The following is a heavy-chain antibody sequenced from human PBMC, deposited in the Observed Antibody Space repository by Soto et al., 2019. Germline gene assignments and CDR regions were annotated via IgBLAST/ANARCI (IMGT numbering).Heavy chain of an antibody. Sequence: GGSLRLSCAASGFTFSSYAMSWVRQAPGKGLEWVSAISGSGGSTYYADSVKGRFTISRDNSKNTLYLQMNSLRAEDTAVYYCANIYNPFGVVHPTPFDYWGQGTLVTVSS. J-gene: IGHJ4*02. CDR3: ANIYNPFGVVHPTPFDY. D-gene: IGHD3-3*01. CDR2: ISGSGGST. V-gene: IGHV3-23*01. CDR1: GFTFSSYA.